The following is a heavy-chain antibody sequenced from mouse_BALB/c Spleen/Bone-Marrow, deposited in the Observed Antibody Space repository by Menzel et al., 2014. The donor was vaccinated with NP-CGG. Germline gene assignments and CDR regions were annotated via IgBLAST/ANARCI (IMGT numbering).Heavy chain of an antibody. CDR3: TRDRGDY. CDR1: GFIFSYYA. D-gene: IGHD3-1*01. CDR2: ISSGGSYT. J-gene: IGHJ4*01. Sequence: EVQLQQSGGGLVKPGGSLKLSCAASGFIFSYYAMSWVRQSPEKRLEWVAEISSGGSYTYYPDTVTGRFAISRDNAKNTLYLEMSSLRSEDTAMYYCTRDRGDYWGQGTSVTVSP. V-gene: IGHV5-9-4*01.